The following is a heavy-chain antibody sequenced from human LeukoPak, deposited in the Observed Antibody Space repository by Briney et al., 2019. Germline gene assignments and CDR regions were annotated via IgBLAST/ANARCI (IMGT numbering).Heavy chain of an antibody. CDR3: ARSSYDLDAFDI. V-gene: IGHV1-69*13. D-gene: IGHD3-3*01. CDR2: IIPIFGTA. J-gene: IGHJ3*02. Sequence: GASVKVSCKASGGTFSSYAISWVRQAPGQGLEWMGGIIPIFGTANYAQKFQGRVTITADESTSTAYMELSSLRSEDTAVYYCARSSYDLDAFDIWGQGTMVTVSS. CDR1: GGTFSSYA.